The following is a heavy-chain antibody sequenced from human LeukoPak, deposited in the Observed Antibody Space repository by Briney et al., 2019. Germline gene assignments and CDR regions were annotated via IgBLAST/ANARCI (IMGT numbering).Heavy chain of an antibody. Sequence: GGSLRLSCAASGFTFSSYWMHWVRQAPGKGLVWVSRINSDGSSTSYADSVKGRFTISRDNAKNTLYLQMNSLRAEDTAVYYCAKLLRGVVVPYFDYWGQGTLVTVSS. CDR2: INSDGSST. J-gene: IGHJ4*02. D-gene: IGHD3-10*01. V-gene: IGHV3-74*01. CDR3: AKLLRGVVVPYFDY. CDR1: GFTFSSYW.